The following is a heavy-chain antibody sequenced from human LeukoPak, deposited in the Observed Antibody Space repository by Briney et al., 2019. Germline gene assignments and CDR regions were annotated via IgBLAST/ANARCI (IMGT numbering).Heavy chain of an antibody. J-gene: IGHJ4*02. D-gene: IGHD1-1*01. V-gene: IGHV3-33*01. Sequence: PGRSLRLASAGSEFTFSTICTEWVRQAPGKGLEWVAMIWYDGSNTYYADSVKGRFTISRDNSKNTLIVQMDSLRAEDTAVYYCARDPYTTYIDDWGQGTLVTVSS. CDR1: EFTFSTIC. CDR3: ARDPYTTYIDD. CDR2: IWYDGSNT.